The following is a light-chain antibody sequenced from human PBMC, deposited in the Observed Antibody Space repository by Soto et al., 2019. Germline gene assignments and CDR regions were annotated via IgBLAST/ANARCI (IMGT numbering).Light chain of an antibody. CDR3: QQSYRTWP. V-gene: IGKV1-39*01. CDR2: AAS. Sequence: DIQMTQSPSSLSASVGDRVTITCRASQSISRYLNWYQQKPGKAPKLLIYAASTLQIGVPSRFSGSGSGTDFTLTISSLQPEDFATYYCQQSYRTWPFGQGTKVDIK. CDR1: QSISRY. J-gene: IGKJ1*01.